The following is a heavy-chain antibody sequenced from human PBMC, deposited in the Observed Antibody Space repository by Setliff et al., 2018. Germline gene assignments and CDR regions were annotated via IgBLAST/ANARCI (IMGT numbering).Heavy chain of an antibody. CDR3: ARENRYNFWSGLDAFDI. CDR1: GFTFSSYA. CDR2: ISGSGVNT. D-gene: IGHD3-3*01. J-gene: IGHJ3*02. Sequence: GGSLRLSCAASGFTFSSYAITWVRQAPGKGLEWVSAISGSGVNTYYADSVKGRFTISRDNAKNSLYLQMNSLRAEDTAVYYCARENRYNFWSGLDAFDIWGQGTMVTVSS. V-gene: IGHV3-23*01.